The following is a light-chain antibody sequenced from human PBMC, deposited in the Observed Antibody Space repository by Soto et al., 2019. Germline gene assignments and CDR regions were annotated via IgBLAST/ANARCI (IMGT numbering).Light chain of an antibody. CDR1: QSISSW. J-gene: IGKJ2*01. Sequence: DIQMTQSPSTLSASVGDRVTITCRASQSISSWLAWYQQKPGKAPKLLIYDASSLESGVPSRFSGSGSGTEFTLTISSLQPDDFATYYCQQYNSYSLVYIFGQGNKVEIK. V-gene: IGKV1-5*01. CDR3: QQYNSYSLVYI. CDR2: DAS.